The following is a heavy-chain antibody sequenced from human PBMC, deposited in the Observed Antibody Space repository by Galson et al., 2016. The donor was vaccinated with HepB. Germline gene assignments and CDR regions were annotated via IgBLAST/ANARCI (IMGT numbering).Heavy chain of an antibody. CDR1: GGNFNIFG. J-gene: IGHJ5*02. CDR3: TRDKEDYVDGGGYNYFDP. CDR2: IIPKFGTA. Sequence: SVKVSCKASGGNFNIFGINWVRQAPGQGLEWMGGIIPKFGTAQYPQKFQGRVTITADEATTTAYMELSSLTSEDSAIYYCTRDKEDYVDGGGYNYFDPWGQGTLVTVSS. D-gene: IGHD4-17*01. V-gene: IGHV1-69*13.